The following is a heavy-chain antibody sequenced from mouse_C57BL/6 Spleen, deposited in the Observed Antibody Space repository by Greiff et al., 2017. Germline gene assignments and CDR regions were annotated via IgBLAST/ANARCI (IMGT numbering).Heavy chain of an antibody. Sequence: QVQLKQSGAELVRPGSSVKLSCKASGYTFTSYWMHWVKQRPIQGLEWIGNIDPSDSETHSNQKFKDKATLTVDKSSSTAYMQLSSLTSEDSAVYYCARGGSNYYCDDWGQGATLTVSS. CDR1: GYTFTSYW. CDR2: IDPSDSET. J-gene: IGHJ2*01. CDR3: ARGGSNYYCDD. V-gene: IGHV1-52*01. D-gene: IGHD2-5*01.